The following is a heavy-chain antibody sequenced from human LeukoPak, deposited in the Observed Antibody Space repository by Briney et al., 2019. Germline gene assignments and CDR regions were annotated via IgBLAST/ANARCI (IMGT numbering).Heavy chain of an antibody. CDR1: GYSFTTYW. D-gene: IGHD2-15*01. V-gene: IGHV5-51*01. CDR2: IYPGDSDT. J-gene: IGHJ4*02. CDR3: ARARYCSGGSCYAEY. Sequence: GESLKISCKGSGYSFTTYWIGWVRQMPGKGLEWMGIIYPGDSDTGYSPSFQGQVTISADKSTSTAYLQWSSLKASDTAMYYCARARYCSGGSCYAEYWGQGTLVTVSS.